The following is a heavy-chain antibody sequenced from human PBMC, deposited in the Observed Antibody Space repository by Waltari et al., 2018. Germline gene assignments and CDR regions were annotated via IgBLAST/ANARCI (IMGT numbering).Heavy chain of an antibody. CDR3: ARDGTLYYYDSSGFLDY. CDR1: GFTFRSYE. D-gene: IGHD3-22*01. V-gene: IGHV3-48*03. Sequence: EVQLVESGGGLVQPGGSLRLSCAASGFTFRSYEMNWVRQAPGKGLEWVSYISSSGSTIYYADSVKGRFTISRDNAKNSLYLQMNSLRAEDTAVYYCARDGTLYYYDSSGFLDYWGQGTLVTVSS. CDR2: ISSSGSTI. J-gene: IGHJ4*02.